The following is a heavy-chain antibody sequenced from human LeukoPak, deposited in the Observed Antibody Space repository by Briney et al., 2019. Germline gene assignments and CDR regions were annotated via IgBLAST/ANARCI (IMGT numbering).Heavy chain of an antibody. CDR2: ISGSGSNR. CDR3: ATSQSSVAGIVGD. Sequence: GGSLRLSCAASGFTFSDYFMTWIRQASGKGLEWVSYISGSGSNRYYADSVKGRFTISRDNAKNSLYLQMNSLRVEATAVYYCATSQSSVAGIVGDWGQGTLVTVSS. V-gene: IGHV3-11*04. CDR1: GFTFSDYF. J-gene: IGHJ4*02. D-gene: IGHD6-19*01.